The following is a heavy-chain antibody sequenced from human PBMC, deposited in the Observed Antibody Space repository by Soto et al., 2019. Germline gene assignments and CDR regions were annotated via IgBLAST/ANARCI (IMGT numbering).Heavy chain of an antibody. V-gene: IGHV3-66*04. CDR3: ARHVGSYWYFDL. CDR2: IYIDGRT. J-gene: IGHJ2*01. Sequence: EVQLVESGGGLVPPGESLRLSCAASGFTVSNNYLGWVRQAPGKGLEWVSSIYIDGRTYYADFVRGRFTISTDSSKDTLHLQMNGLRVDDTAMYYCARHVGSYWYFDLWGRGTLVTVSS. CDR1: GFTVSNNY. D-gene: IGHD1-26*01.